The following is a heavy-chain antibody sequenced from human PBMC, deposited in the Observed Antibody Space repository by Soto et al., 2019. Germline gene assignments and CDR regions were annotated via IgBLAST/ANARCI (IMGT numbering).Heavy chain of an antibody. Sequence: PGGSLRLSCAASGFRFSDYSMNWVRQAPGRGLEWVSYISSSSFTIHYADSVEGRFAISRDNAKNSLYLQMNSLRVEDTAVYYCARDYNDFWSGLFDYWGQGSLVIGSS. CDR1: GFRFSDYS. J-gene: IGHJ4*02. D-gene: IGHD3-3*01. CDR3: ARDYNDFWSGLFDY. V-gene: IGHV3-48*01. CDR2: ISSSSFTI.